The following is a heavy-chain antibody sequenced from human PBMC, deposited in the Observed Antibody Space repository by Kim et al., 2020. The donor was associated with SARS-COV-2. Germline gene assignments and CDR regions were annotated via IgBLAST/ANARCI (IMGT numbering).Heavy chain of an antibody. V-gene: IGHV1-69*04. J-gene: IGHJ4*02. CDR1: GGTFSSYA. D-gene: IGHD6-25*01. Sequence: SVKVSCKASGGTFSSYAISWVRQAPGQGLEWMGRIIPIFGIANYAQKFQGRVTITADKSTSTAYMELSSLRSEDTAMYYCSRVRWGPRDGYNDYWGQGT. CDR3: SRVRWGPRDGYNDY. CDR2: IIPIFGIA.